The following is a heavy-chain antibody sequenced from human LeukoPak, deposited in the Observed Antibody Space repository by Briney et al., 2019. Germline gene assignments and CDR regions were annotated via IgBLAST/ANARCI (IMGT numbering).Heavy chain of an antibody. Sequence: PGGSLRLSCAASGFTFNRRGMHWVRQAPGKGLEWVAFIRYDGGETFYADFVKGRFTISRDNSKNTLSLQLNTLRPEDTALYYCAKDRCSNGIGCFYYYMDVWGKGTTVTISS. CDR3: AKDRCSNGIGCFYYYMDV. CDR2: IRYDGGET. V-gene: IGHV3-30*02. D-gene: IGHD2-8*01. J-gene: IGHJ6*03. CDR1: GFTFNRRG.